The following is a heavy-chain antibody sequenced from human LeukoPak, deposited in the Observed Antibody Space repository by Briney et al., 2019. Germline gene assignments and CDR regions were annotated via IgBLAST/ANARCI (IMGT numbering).Heavy chain of an antibody. D-gene: IGHD6-19*01. CDR2: ISYDGSNK. J-gene: IGHJ4*02. Sequence: GGSLRLSCAASGFTFSSYGMHWVRQAPGKGLKWVAVISYDGSNKYYADSVKGRFTISRDNSKNTLYLQMNSLRAEDTAVYYCARGGIAVAGRGNFDYWGQGTLVTVSS. V-gene: IGHV3-30*03. CDR1: GFTFSSYG. CDR3: ARGGIAVAGRGNFDY.